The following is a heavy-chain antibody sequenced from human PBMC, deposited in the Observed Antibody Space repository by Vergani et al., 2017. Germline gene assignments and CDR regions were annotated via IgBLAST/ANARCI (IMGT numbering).Heavy chain of an antibody. J-gene: IGHJ6*03. Sequence: QVQLVPSGAEVKKPGASVKVSCKASGYTFTSYDINWVRQATGQGLEWMGWMNPNSGNTGYAQKFQGRVTMTRNTSISTAYMELSSLRSEDTAVYYCARGLDDSYYYYMDVWGKGTTVTVSS. CDR3: ARGLDDSYYYYMDV. V-gene: IGHV1-8*01. D-gene: IGHD1-1*01. CDR2: MNPNSGNT. CDR1: GYTFTSYD.